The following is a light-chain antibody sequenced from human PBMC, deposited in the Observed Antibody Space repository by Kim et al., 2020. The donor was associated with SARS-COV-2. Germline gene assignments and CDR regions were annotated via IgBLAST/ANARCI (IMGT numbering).Light chain of an antibody. CDR3: NSRDRGDKGI. CDR2: GKN. Sequence: SSELTQDPDVSVALGQTVRITCQGDSLRSYYATWYQQKPGQAPILVIYGKNNRPSGIPDRFSGSSSGNTASLTITGAQAEDEADYYCNSRDRGDKGIFGG. CDR1: SLRSYY. J-gene: IGLJ2*01. V-gene: IGLV3-19*01.